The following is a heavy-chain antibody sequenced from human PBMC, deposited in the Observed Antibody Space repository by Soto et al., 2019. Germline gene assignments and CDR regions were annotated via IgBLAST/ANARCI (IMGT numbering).Heavy chain of an antibody. Sequence: QVQLQESGPGLVQPSQTLSLTCTVSGASISSGGFYWSWIRQFPGKGLEWIGYIDFRGRTFYNPSPKSRATISRDTPKSQFYLNVNSETAADTAVFYCARVSAAGTRWFDSWGQGTLVTVSS. J-gene: IGHJ5*01. CDR3: ARVSAAGTRWFDS. CDR2: IDFRGRT. V-gene: IGHV4-31*03. D-gene: IGHD6-13*01. CDR1: GASISSGGFY.